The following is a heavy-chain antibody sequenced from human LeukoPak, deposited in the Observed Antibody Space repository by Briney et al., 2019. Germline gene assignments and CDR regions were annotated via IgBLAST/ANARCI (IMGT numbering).Heavy chain of an antibody. CDR3: ARGIRSPLFDY. CDR2: INTYNGDT. V-gene: IGHV1-18*01. Sequence: ASVKVSCKASGYTFTHYGITWVLQAPGQGLAWMGWINTYNGDTKCAQKLQGRVTMTTDTSTSTAFMELRSLRSDDSAVYYCARGIRSPLFDYWGLGTLVTVSP. J-gene: IGHJ4*02. CDR1: GYTFTHYG. D-gene: IGHD3-16*01.